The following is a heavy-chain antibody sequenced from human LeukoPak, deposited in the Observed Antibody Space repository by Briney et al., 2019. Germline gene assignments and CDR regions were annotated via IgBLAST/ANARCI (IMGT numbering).Heavy chain of an antibody. D-gene: IGHD1-26*01. CDR3: ARHGKLSASRNWFDP. V-gene: IGHV5-51*01. CDR2: IYPDDFDT. CDR1: GYTFSTYW. Sequence: GESLKISCKGSGYTFSTYWIGWVRQMPGKGLEWMGIIYPDDFDTRYSPSFQGQVTISADKSISTAYLQWSSLKASDTAIYYCARHGKLSASRNWFDPWGQGTLVTVSS. J-gene: IGHJ5*02.